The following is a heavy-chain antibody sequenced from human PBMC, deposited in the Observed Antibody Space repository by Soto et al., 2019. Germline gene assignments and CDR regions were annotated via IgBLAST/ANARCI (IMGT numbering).Heavy chain of an antibody. Sequence: GGSLRLSCAASGFTFSSYWMSWVRQAPGKGLEWVANIKQDGSEKYYVDSVKGRFTISRDNAKNSLYLQMNSLRAEDTAVYYCARRDIVVVPAASEYYFDYWGQGTLVTVSS. CDR2: IKQDGSEK. D-gene: IGHD2-2*01. V-gene: IGHV3-7*05. J-gene: IGHJ4*02. CDR1: GFTFSSYW. CDR3: ARRDIVVVPAASEYYFDY.